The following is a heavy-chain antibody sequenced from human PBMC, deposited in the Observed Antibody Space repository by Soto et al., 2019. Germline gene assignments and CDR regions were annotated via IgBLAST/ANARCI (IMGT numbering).Heavy chain of an antibody. Sequence: PGGSLRLSCAASGFTFSSYSMNWVRQAPGKGLEWVSHISSSSSTIYYADSVKGRFTISRDNAKNSLYLQMNSLRGEDTAVYYCARETYYYDSSGYYSPDYWGQGPLVTVSS. J-gene: IGHJ4*02. D-gene: IGHD3-22*01. CDR2: ISSSSSTI. V-gene: IGHV3-48*01. CDR3: ARETYYYDSSGYYSPDY. CDR1: GFTFSSYS.